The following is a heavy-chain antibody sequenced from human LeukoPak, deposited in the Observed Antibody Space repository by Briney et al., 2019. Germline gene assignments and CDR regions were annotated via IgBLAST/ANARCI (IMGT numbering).Heavy chain of an antibody. CDR3: ARQSCSGGSCYPRPYWYFDL. Sequence: PSETLSLTCTVSGGSISSYYWSWTRQPPGKGLEWIGYIYYSGSTNYNPSLKSRVTISVDTSKNQFSLKLSSVTAADTAVYYCARQSCSGGSCYPRPYWYFDLWGRGTLVTVSS. CDR2: IYYSGST. D-gene: IGHD2-15*01. CDR1: GGSISSYY. V-gene: IGHV4-59*08. J-gene: IGHJ2*01.